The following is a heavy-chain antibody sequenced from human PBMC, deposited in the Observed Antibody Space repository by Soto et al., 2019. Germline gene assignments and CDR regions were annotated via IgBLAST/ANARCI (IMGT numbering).Heavy chain of an antibody. Sequence: GGSLRLSCAASGFTFSSYAMHWVRQAPGKGLEWVAVISYDGSNKYYADSVKGRFTISRDNSKNTLYLQMNTLRAEDTAVYYCARDRCTNGVCYSSSPWYYYYGMDVWGQGTTVTVSS. D-gene: IGHD2-8*01. CDR3: ARDRCTNGVCYSSSPWYYYYGMDV. CDR2: ISYDGSNK. V-gene: IGHV3-30-3*01. CDR1: GFTFSSYA. J-gene: IGHJ6*02.